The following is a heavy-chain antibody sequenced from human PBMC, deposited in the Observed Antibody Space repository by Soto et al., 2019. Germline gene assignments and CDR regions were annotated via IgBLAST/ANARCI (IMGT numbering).Heavy chain of an antibody. CDR1: GGSISSYY. CDR2: IYYSGST. J-gene: IGHJ4*02. Sequence: SETLSLTCTVSGGSISSYYWSWTRQPPGKGLEWIGYIYYSGSTNYNPSLKSRVTISVDTSKNQFSLKLSSVTAADTAVYYCARVGRGFDYWGQGTLVTVSS. V-gene: IGHV4-59*01. D-gene: IGHD2-15*01. CDR3: ARVGRGFDY.